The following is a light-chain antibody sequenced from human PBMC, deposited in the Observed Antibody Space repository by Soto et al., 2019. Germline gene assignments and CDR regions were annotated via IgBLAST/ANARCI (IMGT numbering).Light chain of an antibody. CDR3: QQYNDWPLT. CDR1: QSVSSN. V-gene: IGKV3-15*01. J-gene: IGKJ1*01. Sequence: DIVMTQSPATLSVSPGERATLSCRASQSVSSNLACYQQKPGRAPSLLIYGAFTRATGIPARFSGTGSGTEFTLTISSLQSEDFALYYCQQYNDWPLTFGQGTKVDIK. CDR2: GAF.